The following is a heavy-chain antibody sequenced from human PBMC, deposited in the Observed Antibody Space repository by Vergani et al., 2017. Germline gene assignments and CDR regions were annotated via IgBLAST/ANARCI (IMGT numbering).Heavy chain of an antibody. CDR2: INRTGST. CDR1: GGSISSSSYY. J-gene: IGHJ4*02. CDR3: SRGPVDTAMEIDY. V-gene: IGHV4-39*07. D-gene: IGHD5-18*01. Sequence: QLQLQESGPGLVKPSETLSLTCTVSGGSISSSSYYWSWSRQRPGKGLEWIGEINRTGSTNYNPSLKSRVTISVDTSKNQFSPKLSSVTAADTAAYYCSRGPVDTAMEIDYWGQGTLVTVSS.